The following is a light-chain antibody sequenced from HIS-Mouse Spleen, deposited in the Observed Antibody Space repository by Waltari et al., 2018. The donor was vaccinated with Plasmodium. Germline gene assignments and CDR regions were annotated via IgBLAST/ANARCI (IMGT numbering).Light chain of an antibody. V-gene: IGKV1D-8*02. CDR2: AAS. J-gene: IGKJ1*01. Sequence: AIWMTQSPSLLSASTGDRVTISCRISQGISSYLARYQQKPGKAPELLIYAASTLQSGVPSRFSGSGSGTDFTLTISCLQSEDFATYYCQQYYSFPRTFGQGTKVEIK. CDR1: QGISSY. CDR3: QQYYSFPRT.